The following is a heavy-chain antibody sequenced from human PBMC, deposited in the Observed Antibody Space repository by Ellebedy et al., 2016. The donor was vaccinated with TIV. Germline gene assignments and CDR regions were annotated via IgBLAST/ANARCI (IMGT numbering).Heavy chain of an antibody. CDR3: ARDLDKSSGWYGGAAY. Sequence: GESLKISCAASGFTFNSYAMHWVRQAPGKGLEWVAVISYDGNSQYYADSVKGRFTVSRDNSMTRVYLEMNSLRAEETALYYCARDLDKSSGWYGGAAYWGQGTQVTVSS. V-gene: IGHV3-30-3*01. CDR1: GFTFNSYA. D-gene: IGHD6-19*01. J-gene: IGHJ4*02. CDR2: ISYDGNSQ.